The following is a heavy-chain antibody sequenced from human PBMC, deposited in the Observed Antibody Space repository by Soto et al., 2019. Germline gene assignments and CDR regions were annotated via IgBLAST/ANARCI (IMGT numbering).Heavy chain of an antibody. CDR3: ARTTVVTPPPSVHFDY. J-gene: IGHJ4*02. D-gene: IGHD4-17*01. Sequence: SETLSLTCTVSGGSISSGDYYWSWIRQPPGKGLEWIGYIYYSGSTYYNPSLKSRVTISVDTSKNQFSLKLSSVTAADTALYYCARTTVVTPPPSVHFDYWGQGTLVTVSS. CDR2: IYYSGST. CDR1: GGSISSGDYY. V-gene: IGHV4-30-4*01.